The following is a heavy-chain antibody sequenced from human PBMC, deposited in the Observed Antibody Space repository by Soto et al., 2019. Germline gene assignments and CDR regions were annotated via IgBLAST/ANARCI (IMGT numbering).Heavy chain of an antibody. D-gene: IGHD3-16*01. CDR3: AIGEDGPFYGYYYYYRDV. V-gene: IGHV1-8*01. J-gene: IGHJ6*03. CDR2: MNPNSGNT. Sequence: ASVKVSCKASGYTFTSYDINWVRQATGQGLEWMGWMNPNSGNTGYAQKFQGRVTMTRNTSISTAYMELSSLRSEDTAVYYCAIGEDGPFYGYYYYYRDVWGKGTTVTGSS. CDR1: GYTFTSYD.